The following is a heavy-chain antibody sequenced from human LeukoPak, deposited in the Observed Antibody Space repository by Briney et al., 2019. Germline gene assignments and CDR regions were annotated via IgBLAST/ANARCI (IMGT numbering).Heavy chain of an antibody. J-gene: IGHJ3*01. CDR1: GFTFSSYA. CDR3: ARKVLVPAATGADAFDV. D-gene: IGHD2-2*01. Sequence: GGSLRLSCAASGFTFSSYAMHWVRQVPGKGLEWVAVMYYDGRNKYYADSVKGRFTISRDNSKNTLYLQINSLRAEDTAVFYCARKVLVPAATGADAFDVWGRGTMVIVSS. V-gene: IGHV3-30*04. CDR2: MYYDGRNK.